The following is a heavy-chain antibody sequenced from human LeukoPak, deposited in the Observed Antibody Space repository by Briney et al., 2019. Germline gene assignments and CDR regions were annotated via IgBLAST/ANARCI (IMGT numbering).Heavy chain of an antibody. CDR1: GFTFSSYS. V-gene: IGHV3-21*01. J-gene: IGHJ4*02. CDR2: ISSSSSYI. CDR3: ARGDIVVVPAAPFPPSLFDY. D-gene: IGHD2-2*01. Sequence: GGCLRLSCAASGFTFSSYSMNWVRQAPGKGLEWVSSISSSSSYIYYADSVKGRFTISRDNAKNSLYLQMNSLRAEDTAVYYCARGDIVVVPAAPFPPSLFDYWGQGTLVTVSS.